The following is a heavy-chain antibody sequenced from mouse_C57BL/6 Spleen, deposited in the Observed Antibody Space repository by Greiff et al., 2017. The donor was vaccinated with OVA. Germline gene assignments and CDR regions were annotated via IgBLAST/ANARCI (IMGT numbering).Heavy chain of an antibody. CDR1: GYTFTSYW. Sequence: VQLQQPGAELVKPGASVKMSCKASGYTFTSYWITWVKQRPGQGLEWIGAIYPGNGSTSYNQKFKGKATLTVVTSSSTAYMQLSSLTTEDSAVDYCARRGDCGFFSDYWGQGTTLTVSS. J-gene: IGHJ2*01. CDR2: IYPGNGST. CDR3: ARRGDCGFFSDY. V-gene: IGHV1-55*01. D-gene: IGHD2-2*01.